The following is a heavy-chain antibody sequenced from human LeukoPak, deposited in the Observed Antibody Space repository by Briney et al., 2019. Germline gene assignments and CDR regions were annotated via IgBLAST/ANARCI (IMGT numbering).Heavy chain of an antibody. D-gene: IGHD6-13*01. V-gene: IGHV3-30*02. CDR1: GFTFSSYG. J-gene: IGHJ4*02. CDR2: IRYDGTNK. CDR3: AREYSSSWYFDY. Sequence: GGSLRLSCAASGFTFSSYGMHWVRQAPGKGLEWVTFIRYDGTNKDYADSVKGRFTISRDNSKNTLYLQMNSLRAEDTAVYYCAREYSSSWYFDYWGQGTLVTVSS.